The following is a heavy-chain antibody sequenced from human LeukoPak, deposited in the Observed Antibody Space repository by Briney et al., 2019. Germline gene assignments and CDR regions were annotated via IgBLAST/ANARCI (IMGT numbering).Heavy chain of an antibody. CDR3: ARESLGSVDPRGYSTTVSQDV. D-gene: IGHD4-17*01. V-gene: IGHV3-53*01. Sequence: GGSLRLSCAASGFTFSSYGMSWVRQAPGKGLEWVSVIYSDDSTYYADSVKGRFTISRDTSKNTLYLQMHSLRAEDTATYYCARESLGSVDPRGYSTTVSQDVWGKGTTVTISS. CDR1: GFTFSSYG. J-gene: IGHJ6*04. CDR2: IYSDDST.